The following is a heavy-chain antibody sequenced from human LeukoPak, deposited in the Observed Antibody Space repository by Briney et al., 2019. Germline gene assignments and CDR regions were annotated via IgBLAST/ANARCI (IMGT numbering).Heavy chain of an antibody. CDR1: GFTFSSYG. D-gene: IGHD6-19*01. V-gene: IGHV3-30*18. J-gene: IGHJ4*02. CDR2: ISYDGSNK. CDR3: AKENVKGGKWLPGYFDY. Sequence: GRSLRLSCAASGFTFSSYGMHWVRQAPGKGLEWVAVISYDGSNKYYADSVKGRFTISRDNSKNTLYLQMNSLRAEDTAVYYCAKENVKGGKWLPGYFDYWGQGTLVTVSS.